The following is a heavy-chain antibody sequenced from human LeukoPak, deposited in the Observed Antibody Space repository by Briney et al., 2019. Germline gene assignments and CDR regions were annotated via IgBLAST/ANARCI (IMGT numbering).Heavy chain of an antibody. Sequence: GGSLRPSCAASGFIFSSYGMHWVRQAPGKGLEWVAFIRYDGSKKDYVDTVKGRFSISRDNSKNTLYLEMNSLRAEDTAVYYCAKGSNFDERYFQHWGQGTLVTVSS. V-gene: IGHV3-30*02. CDR1: GFIFSSYG. D-gene: IGHD3-10*01. CDR3: AKGSNFDERYFQH. CDR2: IRYDGSKK. J-gene: IGHJ1*01.